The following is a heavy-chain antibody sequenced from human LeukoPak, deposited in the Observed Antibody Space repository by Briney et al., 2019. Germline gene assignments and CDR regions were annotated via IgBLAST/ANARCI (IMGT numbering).Heavy chain of an antibody. CDR1: GGSISSSSYY. CDR3: ARGSIVRGVIITDYFDY. CDR2: IYYSGST. Sequence: PSETLSLTCTVSGGSISSSSYYWGWIRQPPGEGLQWIGSIYYSGSTYYNPSLKSRVTISVDTSKNQFSLKLSSVTAADTAVYYCARGSIVRGVIITDYFDYWGQGTLVTVSS. V-gene: IGHV4-39*01. D-gene: IGHD3-10*01. J-gene: IGHJ4*02.